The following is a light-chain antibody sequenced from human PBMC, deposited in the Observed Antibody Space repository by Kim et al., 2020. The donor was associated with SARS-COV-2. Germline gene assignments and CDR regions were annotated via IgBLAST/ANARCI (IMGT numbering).Light chain of an antibody. CDR2: GNN. V-gene: IGLV1-47*01. CDR3: AAWDDSLSGRI. J-gene: IGLJ2*01. CDR1: HSNIGSNY. Sequence: GQRVTISCSERHSNIGSNYVYWYQQLPGTAPKLLIYGNNQRPSGLPDRFSGSKSGTSASLAISGLRSEDEADYYCAAWDDSLSGRIFGGGTQLTVL.